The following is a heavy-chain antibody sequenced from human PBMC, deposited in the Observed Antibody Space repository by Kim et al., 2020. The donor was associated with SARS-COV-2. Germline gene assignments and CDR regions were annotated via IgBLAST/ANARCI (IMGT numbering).Heavy chain of an antibody. V-gene: IGHV4-59*08. D-gene: IGHD3-10*01. CDR3: ARQHYYGNYYYGMDV. CDR1: GGYISSYY. Sequence: SETLSLTCTVSGGYISSYYWSWIRQPPGKGLEWIGYIYYSGSTNYNPSLKSRVTISVDTSKNQFSLKLSSVTAADTAVYYCARQHYYGNYYYGMDVWGQGTTVTVSS. CDR2: IYYSGST. J-gene: IGHJ6*02.